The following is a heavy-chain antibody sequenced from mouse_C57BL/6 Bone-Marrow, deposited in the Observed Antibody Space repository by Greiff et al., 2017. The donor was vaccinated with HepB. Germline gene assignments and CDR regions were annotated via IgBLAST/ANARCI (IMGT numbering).Heavy chain of an antibody. Sequence: VQLQQPGAELVMPGASVKLSCKASGYTFTSYWMHWVKQRPGQGLEWIGEIDPSDSYTNYNQKFKGKSTLTVDKSSSTAYMQLSSLPSEDSAVYYCAGGNSPYWYFAVRGTGTTVTVSS. J-gene: IGHJ1*03. CDR2: IDPSDSYT. CDR1: GYTFTSYW. D-gene: IGHD2-1*01. CDR3: AGGNSPYWYFAV. V-gene: IGHV1-69*01.